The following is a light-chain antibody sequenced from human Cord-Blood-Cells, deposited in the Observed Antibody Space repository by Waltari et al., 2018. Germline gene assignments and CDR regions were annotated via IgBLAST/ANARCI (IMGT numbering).Light chain of an antibody. CDR1: QSVLYSSNNKNY. V-gene: IGKV4-1*01. J-gene: IGKJ4*01. Sequence: DIVMTQSPDSLAVSLGERATINCKSSQSVLYSSNNKNYLAWYQQKPGQPPKLLIYWASTRESGVPDRFSGSGSGTDFTLTISSLQAEDVAVDYCQQYYSTPFTFGGGTKVEIE. CDR3: QQYYSTPFT. CDR2: WAS.